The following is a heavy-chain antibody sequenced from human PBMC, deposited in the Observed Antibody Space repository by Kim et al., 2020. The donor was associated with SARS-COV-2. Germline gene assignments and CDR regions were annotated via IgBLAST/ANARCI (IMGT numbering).Heavy chain of an antibody. CDR1: GGSISSYY. J-gene: IGHJ1*01. Sequence: SETLSLTCTVSGGSISSYYWSWIRQPPGKGLEWIGYIYYSGSTNYNPSLKRRVTISVDTSKNQFSLKLSSVTATDTAVYYCARADTLAVAVTAVAAAYFQHWGQGTLVTVSS. CDR2: IYYSGST. D-gene: IGHD6-19*01. CDR3: ARADTLAVAVTAVAAAYFQH. V-gene: IGHV4-59*13.